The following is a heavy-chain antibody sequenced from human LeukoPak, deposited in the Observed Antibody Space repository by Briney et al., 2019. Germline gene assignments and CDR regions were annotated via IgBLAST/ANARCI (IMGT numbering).Heavy chain of an antibody. CDR3: ARGSGSNSPRYLKGDF. CDR2: INPDTGTT. V-gene: IGHV1-2*02. D-gene: IGHD3-10*01. J-gene: IGHJ4*02. CDR1: GYNLTAYH. Sequence: ASVKLSCKTSGYNLTAYHMHWVRQAPGQGLEWLGWINPDTGTTSLAQKFQGRVTLTRDTAISTVSIEVTRLTSDDTAIYYCARGSGSNSPRYLKGDFWGQGTLLTVSS.